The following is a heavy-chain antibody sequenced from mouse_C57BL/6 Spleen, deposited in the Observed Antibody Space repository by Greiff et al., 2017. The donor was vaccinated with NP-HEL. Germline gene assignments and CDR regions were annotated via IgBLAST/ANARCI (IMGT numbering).Heavy chain of an antibody. CDR2: LFLYVRP. CDR3: ARHEGNGYLYFDY. D-gene: IGHD2-2*01. Sequence: VKLKESGPVLVAPSQSLSITCTVSGFSFTLYVFPFFLPPPFPFLSFLFFLFLYVRPTYNSALKSRLSISKDNSKSQVFLKMNSLQTDDTAMYYCARHEGNGYLYFDYWGQGTTLTVSS. CDR1: GFSFTLYV. J-gene: IGHJ2*01. V-gene: IGHV2-6-2*01.